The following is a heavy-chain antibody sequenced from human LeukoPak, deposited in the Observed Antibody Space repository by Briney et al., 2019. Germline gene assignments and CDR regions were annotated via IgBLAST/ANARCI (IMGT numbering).Heavy chain of an antibody. D-gene: IGHD2-2*01. CDR1: GFTFSSYG. V-gene: IGHV3-33*01. CDR3: ARGHPAAMPNYYYGMDV. J-gene: IGHJ6*02. Sequence: PGRSLRLSCAASGFTFSSYGMHWVRQAPGKGLEWVAVIWYDGSNKYYADSVKGRFTISRDNSKNTLYLQMNSLRAEDTAVYYCARGHPAAMPNYYYGMDVWGQGTTVTVSS. CDR2: IWYDGSNK.